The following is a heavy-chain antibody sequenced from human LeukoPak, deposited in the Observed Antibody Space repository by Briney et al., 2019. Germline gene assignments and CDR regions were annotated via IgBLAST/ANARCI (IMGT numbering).Heavy chain of an antibody. D-gene: IGHD7-27*01. CDR3: ARHLWDYTYYYMDV. CDR2: IYYSGST. V-gene: IGHV4-59*08. Sequence: SETLSLTCTVSGGSISSDYWSWIRQPPGKGLEWIGYIYYSGSTNYNPSLKSRVTISVDTSKNQFSLKLSSVTAADTAVYYCARHLWDYTYYYMDVWGKGTTVTVSS. CDR1: GGSISSDY. J-gene: IGHJ6*03.